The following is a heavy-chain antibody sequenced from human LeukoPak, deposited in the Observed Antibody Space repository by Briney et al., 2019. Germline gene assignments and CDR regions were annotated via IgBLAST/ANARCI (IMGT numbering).Heavy chain of an antibody. CDR1: GYTFTSYG. D-gene: IGHD6-13*01. V-gene: IGHV1-18*01. CDR3: ARGAIRSWYYYNNPGDFDY. CDR2: ISAYNGNT. Sequence: ASVKVSCKASGYTFTSYGISWVRQAPGQGLEWMGWISAYNGNTNYAQKLQGRVTMTTDTSTSTAYMELRSLRSDDTAVYYCARGAIRSWYYYNNPGDFDYWGQGTLVTVSS. J-gene: IGHJ4*02.